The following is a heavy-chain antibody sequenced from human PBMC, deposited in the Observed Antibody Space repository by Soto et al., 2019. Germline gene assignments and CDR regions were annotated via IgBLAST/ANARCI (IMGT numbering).Heavy chain of an antibody. CDR1: GFTFSSYW. D-gene: IGHD3-10*01. CDR3: ARDFFYRFGELLYWVGV. CDR2: IKQDGSEK. Sequence: GGSLRLSCAASGFTFSSYWMSWVRQAPGKGLEWVATIKQDGSEKYYVDSVKGRFTISRDNAKNSLYLQMNSLRAEDTAVYYCARDFFYRFGELLYWVGVWGQGTTVTVSS. J-gene: IGHJ6*02. V-gene: IGHV3-7*01.